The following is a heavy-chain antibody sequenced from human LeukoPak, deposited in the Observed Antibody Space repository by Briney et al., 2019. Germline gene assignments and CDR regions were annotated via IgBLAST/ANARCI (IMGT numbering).Heavy chain of an antibody. CDR2: ISYDGSNK. CDR3: ARVPIVVVMWGAFDI. D-gene: IGHD3-22*01. CDR1: GFTFSSYA. V-gene: IGHV3-30*04. J-gene: IGHJ3*02. Sequence: PGGSLRLSCAASGFTFSSYAMHWVRQAPGKGLEWVAVISYDGSNKYYADSVKGRFTISRDNSKNTLYLQMNSLRAEDTAVYYCARVPIVVVMWGAFDIWGQGTMVTVSS.